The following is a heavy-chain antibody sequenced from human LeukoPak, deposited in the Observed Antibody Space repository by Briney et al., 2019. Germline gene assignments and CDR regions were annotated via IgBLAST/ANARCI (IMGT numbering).Heavy chain of an antibody. D-gene: IGHD4-17*01. V-gene: IGHV3-33*06. CDR3: AKVVSTVTTRDHDAFDI. Sequence: PGRSLRLSCAASGFTCSSYGMHWVRQAPGKGLEWVAVIWYDGSNKYYADSVKGRFTISRDNSKNTLYLQMNSLRAEDTAVYYCAKVVSTVTTRDHDAFDIWGQGTMVTVSS. CDR1: GFTCSSYG. CDR2: IWYDGSNK. J-gene: IGHJ3*02.